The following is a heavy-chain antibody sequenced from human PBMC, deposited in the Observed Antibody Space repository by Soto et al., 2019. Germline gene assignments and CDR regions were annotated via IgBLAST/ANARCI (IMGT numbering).Heavy chain of an antibody. V-gene: IGHV4-39*07. Sequence: SETLSLTCTVSGGSISSISYYWGWIRQPPGKGLEWIGHIYYSGSTDYNPSLETRVTMSVDTSMNQISLKLNSVTAADTAVYFCVRTFPPAPRVVLSHNWFVPWGPGTLVTVSS. D-gene: IGHD2-2*01. CDR2: IYYSGST. CDR3: VRTFPPAPRVVLSHNWFVP. CDR1: GGSISSISYY. J-gene: IGHJ5*02.